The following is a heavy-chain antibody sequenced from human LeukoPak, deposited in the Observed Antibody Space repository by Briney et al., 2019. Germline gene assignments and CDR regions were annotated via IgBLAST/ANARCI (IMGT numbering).Heavy chain of an antibody. J-gene: IGHJ3*02. V-gene: IGHV3-7*01. CDR3: ASSHDFWSGLGAFDI. CDR1: GFTFSSYW. Sequence: GGSLRLSCAASGFTFSSYWMSWVRQAPGKGLEWVANIKQDGSEKYYVDSVKGRFTISRDNAKNSLYLQMNSLRAEDTAVYYCASSHDFWSGLGAFDIWGQGTMVTVSS. D-gene: IGHD3-3*01. CDR2: IKQDGSEK.